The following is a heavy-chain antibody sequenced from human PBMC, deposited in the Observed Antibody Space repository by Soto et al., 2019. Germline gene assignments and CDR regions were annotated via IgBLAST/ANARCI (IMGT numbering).Heavy chain of an antibody. V-gene: IGHV5-10-1*01. CDR3: ARHLLPYSSSWYGKDRNYYYYGMDV. CDR1: GYSFTSYW. D-gene: IGHD6-13*01. J-gene: IGHJ6*02. CDR2: IDPSDSYT. Sequence: GESLKISCKGSGYSFTSYWISWVRQMPGKGLEWMGRIDPSDSYTNYSPSFQGHVTISADKSISTAYLQWSSLKASDTAMYYCARHLLPYSSSWYGKDRNYYYYGMDVWGQGTTVTVSS.